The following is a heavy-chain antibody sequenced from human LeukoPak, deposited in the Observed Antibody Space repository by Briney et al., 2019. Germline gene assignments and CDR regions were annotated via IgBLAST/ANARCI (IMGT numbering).Heavy chain of an antibody. D-gene: IGHD6-13*01. CDR3: ARRISSSWYEGAFDI. J-gene: IGHJ3*02. V-gene: IGHV4-59*08. Sequence: SETLSLTCTVSGGYINSHYWGWIRQPPGKVLEYIGYISYTGSAIYSPSLESRVTISVDTSKNQFSLKLSSVTAADTAVYYCARRISSSWYEGAFDIWGQGTMVTVSS. CDR1: GGYINSHY. CDR2: ISYTGSA.